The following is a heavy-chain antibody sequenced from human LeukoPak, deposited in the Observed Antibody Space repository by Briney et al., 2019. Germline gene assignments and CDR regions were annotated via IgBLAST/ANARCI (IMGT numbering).Heavy chain of an antibody. Sequence: GGSLRLSCAASGFTFSSYWMSWVRQAPGKGLECVTNIKQDGSEKYYVDSVKGRFTISRDNAKNSLYLQMNSLRAEDTAVYYCARVHSGSYWPRDFDYWGQGTLVAVSS. CDR2: IKQDGSEK. J-gene: IGHJ4*02. D-gene: IGHD1-26*01. CDR1: GFTFSSYW. V-gene: IGHV3-7*01. CDR3: ARVHSGSYWPRDFDY.